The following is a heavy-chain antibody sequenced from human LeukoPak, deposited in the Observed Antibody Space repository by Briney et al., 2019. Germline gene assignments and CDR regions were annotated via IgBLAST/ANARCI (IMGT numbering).Heavy chain of an antibody. CDR3: ASTTMVRGTYYMDV. Sequence: SETLSLTCNVSGGSISNYYWNWIRQPAGKGLEWIGRFSASGNSNYNPSLKSRVTISVDTSKNQFSLKLSSVTAADTAVYYCASTTMVRGTYYMDVWGKGTTVTISS. J-gene: IGHJ6*03. D-gene: IGHD3-10*01. CDR1: GGSISNYY. CDR2: FSASGNS. V-gene: IGHV4-4*07.